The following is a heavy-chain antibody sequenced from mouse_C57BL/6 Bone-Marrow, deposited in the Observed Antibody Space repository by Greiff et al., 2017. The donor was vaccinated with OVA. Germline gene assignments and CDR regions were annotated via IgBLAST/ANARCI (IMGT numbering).Heavy chain of an antibody. D-gene: IGHD2-10*01. CDR3: ARRPYLRYFDV. CDR2: IDPSDSYT. V-gene: IGHV1-69*01. J-gene: IGHJ1*03. CDR1: GYTFTSYW. Sequence: QVQLKQPGAELVMPGASVKLSCKASGYTFTSYWMHWVQQRPGQGLEWIGEIDPSDSYTKYNQQFKGKSTLTVAKSSSTAYMQLSSLTSEDSAVYYCARRPYLRYFDVWGTGTTVTVSS.